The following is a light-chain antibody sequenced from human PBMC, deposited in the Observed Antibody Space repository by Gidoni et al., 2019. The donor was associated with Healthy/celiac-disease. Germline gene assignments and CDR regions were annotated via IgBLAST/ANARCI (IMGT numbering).Light chain of an antibody. CDR2: DAS. CDR1: QDISNY. Sequence: LLLTQSPSSLSASVGDRVTITCQASQDISNYLNWYQQKPGKAPKLLIYDASNLETGVPSRFSGSGSGTDFTFTISSLQPEDIATYYCQQYDNRLFTFGPGTKVDIK. J-gene: IGKJ3*01. CDR3: QQYDNRLFT. V-gene: IGKV1-33*01.